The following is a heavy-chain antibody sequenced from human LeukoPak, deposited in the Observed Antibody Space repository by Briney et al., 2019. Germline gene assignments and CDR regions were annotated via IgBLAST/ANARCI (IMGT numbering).Heavy chain of an antibody. D-gene: IGHD3-22*01. CDR1: GYTFTSYG. V-gene: IGHV1-18*01. CDR3: ARDKVYDGYYDSSGYGEFDY. CDR2: ISAYNGNT. Sequence: ASVKISCKASGYTFTSYGISWVRQAPGQGVEWMGWISAYNGNTNYAQKLQGRVTMTTDTSTSTAYMELRSLRSDDTAVYYCARDKVYDGYYDSSGYGEFDYWGQGTLVTVSS. J-gene: IGHJ4*02.